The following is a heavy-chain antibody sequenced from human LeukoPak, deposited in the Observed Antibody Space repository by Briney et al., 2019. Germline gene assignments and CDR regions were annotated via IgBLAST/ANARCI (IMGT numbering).Heavy chain of an antibody. CDR1: AFIFSSYW. Sequence: GGSLRLSCAASAFIFSSYWMRWVRQAPGKGLEWVANIKQDGSEKYYVDSVKGRFTISRDNAKNSLYLQMNSLRAEDTAVYYCGRSIAPTSWCHWFDPWGQGTLVTVSS. D-gene: IGHD6-6*01. CDR2: IKQDGSEK. V-gene: IGHV3-7*01. J-gene: IGHJ5*02. CDR3: GRSIAPTSWCHWFDP.